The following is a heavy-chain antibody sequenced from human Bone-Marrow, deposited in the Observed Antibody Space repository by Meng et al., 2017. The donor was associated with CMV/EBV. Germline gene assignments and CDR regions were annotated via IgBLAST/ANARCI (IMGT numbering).Heavy chain of an antibody. CDR1: GYTFTSYY. CDR3: ARDPTTYGILPPWGYYYGMDV. CDR2: INPSGGST. J-gene: IGHJ6*02. Sequence: ASVKVSCKASGYTFTSYYMHWVRQAPGQGLEWMGIINPSGGSTSYAQKFQGRVTMTRDTSTSTVYMELSSLRSEDTAVYYCARDPTTYGILPPWGYYYGMDVWGQGTTVTVSS. D-gene: IGHD2-8*01. V-gene: IGHV1-46*01.